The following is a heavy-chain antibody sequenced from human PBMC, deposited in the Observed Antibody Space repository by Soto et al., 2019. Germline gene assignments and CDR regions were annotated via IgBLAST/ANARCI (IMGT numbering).Heavy chain of an antibody. Sequence: PGGSLRLSCAASGFTFSSYGMHWVRQAPGKGLEWVAVISYDGSNKYYADSVKGRFTISRDNSKNTLYLQMNSLRAEDTAVYYCAKLNLAYCGGDCYHDYWGQGTLVTAPQ. CDR3: AKLNLAYCGGDCYHDY. V-gene: IGHV3-30*18. CDR1: GFTFSSYG. D-gene: IGHD2-21*02. J-gene: IGHJ4*02. CDR2: ISYDGSNK.